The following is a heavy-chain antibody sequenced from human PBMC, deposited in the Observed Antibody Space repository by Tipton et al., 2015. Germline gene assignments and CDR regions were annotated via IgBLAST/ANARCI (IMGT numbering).Heavy chain of an antibody. D-gene: IGHD2/OR15-2a*01. CDR3: ARDKTFEAFDI. V-gene: IGHV4-31*02. CDR1: GGSIGGGYY. Sequence: LRLSCTVSGGSIGGGYYWSWLRQYPGKGLEWIGFVYYSGYTNYNPSLTSRLTISVDTSRNQFSLHLKSVTAADTAVYYCARDKTFEAFDIWGQGTKVTVPS. J-gene: IGHJ3*02. CDR2: VYYSGYT.